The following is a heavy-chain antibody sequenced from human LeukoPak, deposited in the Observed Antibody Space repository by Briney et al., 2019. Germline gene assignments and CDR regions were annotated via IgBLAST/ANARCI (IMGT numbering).Heavy chain of an antibody. CDR1: GYTFTSYW. J-gene: IGHJ4*02. D-gene: IGHD5-18*01. Sequence: KVSCKASGYTFTSYWIGWVRQMPGKGLEWMGIIYPGGSDTRYSPSFQGQVTISADKSISTAYLQWSSLKASDTAMYYCARQGYSYGYFIDYWGQGTLVTVSS. V-gene: IGHV5-51*01. CDR3: ARQGYSYGYFIDY. CDR2: IYPGGSDT.